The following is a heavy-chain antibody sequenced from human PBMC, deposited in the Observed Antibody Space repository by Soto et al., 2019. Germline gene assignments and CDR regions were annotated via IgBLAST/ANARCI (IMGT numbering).Heavy chain of an antibody. V-gene: IGHV1-46*01. Sequence: QVQLMQSGAEVKRPGASVNISCQAFGYTFTTHYMHWVRLAPGQGLVWMGMINPTSGSTTYSQNFQGRVTLTRDTSTRTVYMELSSLRPEDTAVYYCARLDRVGTNNVPWGQGTLVTVSS. CDR2: INPTSGST. CDR1: GYTFTTHY. J-gene: IGHJ5*02. D-gene: IGHD1-26*01. CDR3: ARLDRVGTNNVP.